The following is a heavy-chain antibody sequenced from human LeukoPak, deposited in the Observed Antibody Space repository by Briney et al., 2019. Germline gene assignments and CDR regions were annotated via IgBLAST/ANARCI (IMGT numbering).Heavy chain of an antibody. Sequence: SETLSLTCTVSGGSISSYYWSWIRQPPGKGLEWIGYIYYSGSTNYNPSLKSRVTISVDTSKNQFSLKLSSVTAADTAVHYCARRIAAAGPLDYWGQGTLVTVSS. CDR2: IYYSGST. CDR3: ARRIAAAGPLDY. J-gene: IGHJ4*02. D-gene: IGHD6-13*01. CDR1: GGSISSYY. V-gene: IGHV4-59*08.